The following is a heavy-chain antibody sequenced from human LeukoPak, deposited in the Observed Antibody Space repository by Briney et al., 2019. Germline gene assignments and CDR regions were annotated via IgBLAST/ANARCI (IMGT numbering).Heavy chain of an antibody. CDR2: IHPADSNT. D-gene: IGHD3-22*01. Sequence: GESLKIPCKASGHSFTDYWIGWVRQMPGKGLEWMGIIHPADSNTLYSPSFQGQVTISADKSISTAYLQWSSLKASDTAIYYCARRYYHSTEFDPWGQGTLVTVSS. CDR1: GHSFTDYW. CDR3: ARRYYHSTEFDP. V-gene: IGHV5-51*01. J-gene: IGHJ5*02.